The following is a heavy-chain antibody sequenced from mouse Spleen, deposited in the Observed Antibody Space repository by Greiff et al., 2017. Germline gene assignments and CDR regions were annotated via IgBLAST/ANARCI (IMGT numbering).Heavy chain of an antibody. J-gene: IGHJ3*01. D-gene: IGHD2-4*01. CDR2: INPSSGYT. CDR1: GYTFTSYT. Sequence: VQLQQSGAELARPGASVKMSCKASGYTFTSYTMHWVKQRPGQGLEWIGYINPSSGYTKYNQKFKDKATLTADKSSSTAYMQLSSLTSEDSAVYYCARYDYDGAWFAYWGQGTLVTVSA. CDR3: ARYDYDGAWFAY. V-gene: IGHV1-4*01.